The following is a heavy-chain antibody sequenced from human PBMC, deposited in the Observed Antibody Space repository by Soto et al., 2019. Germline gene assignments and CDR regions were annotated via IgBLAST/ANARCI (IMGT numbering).Heavy chain of an antibody. V-gene: IGHV3-11*03. D-gene: IGHD1-1*01. Sequence: PGGSLRLSCLASGFDFSDFHISWVRQAPGKGLEWISYISSSLGHTDYAESVKGRFTISRDNAKSSVFLEMSDLRSDDTAVYYCAANWNFGLNFWGQGTLVTVSS. CDR2: ISSSLGHT. J-gene: IGHJ4*02. CDR3: AANWNFGLNF. CDR1: GFDFSDFH.